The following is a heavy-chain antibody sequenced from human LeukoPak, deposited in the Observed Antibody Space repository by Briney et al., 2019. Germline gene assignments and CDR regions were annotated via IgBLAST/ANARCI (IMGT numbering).Heavy chain of an antibody. CDR3: ARGLPVTAAFYFDY. J-gene: IGHJ4*02. CDR1: GGSINTYF. D-gene: IGHD2-21*02. CDR2: RHYSGSK. V-gene: IGHV4-59*01. Sequence: SETLSLTCTVSGGSINTYFWSWIRQTPGNGREWMGYRHYSGSKNYNPSLKSRVTTSLDPSKSQFSLRLTSLTSADTAVYFCARGLPVTAAFYFDYWGQGTLVTVPS.